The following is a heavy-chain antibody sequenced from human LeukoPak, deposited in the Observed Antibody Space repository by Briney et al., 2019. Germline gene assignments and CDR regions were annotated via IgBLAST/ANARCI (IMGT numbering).Heavy chain of an antibody. CDR1: GASITSRIW. CDR2: ISHTGSI. J-gene: IGHJ4*02. Sequence: LETLSLTCVVSGASITSRIWWSWVRQPPGKGLEWIGEISHTGSIDYTPSLKSRATISLDKSKNQLSLNLTSVTAADTAMYYCARAGGVKTAALDLDYWGQGTLVTVSS. D-gene: IGHD6-25*01. V-gene: IGHV4-4*02. CDR3: ARAGGVKTAALDLDY.